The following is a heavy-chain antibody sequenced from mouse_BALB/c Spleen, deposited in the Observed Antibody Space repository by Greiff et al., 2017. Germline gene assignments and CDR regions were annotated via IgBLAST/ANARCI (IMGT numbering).Heavy chain of an antibody. V-gene: IGHV3-8*02. CDR2: ISYSGST. J-gene: IGHJ3*01. D-gene: IGHD1-1*01. Sequence: EVKLQESGPSLVKPSQTLSLTCSVTGDSITSGYWNWIRKFPGNKLEYMGYISYSGSTYYNPSLKSRISITRDTSKNQYYLQLNSVTTEDTATYYCARSYYGSSSWFAYWGQGTLVTVSA. CDR1: GDSITSGY. CDR3: ARSYYGSSSWFAY.